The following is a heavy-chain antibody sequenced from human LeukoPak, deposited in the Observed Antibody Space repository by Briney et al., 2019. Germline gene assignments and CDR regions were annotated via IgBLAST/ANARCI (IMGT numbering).Heavy chain of an antibody. J-gene: IGHJ4*02. Sequence: SETLSLTCTVSGGSISSTSYYWGWIRQPPGKGLEWIGSIYYSGSTYYNPSLKSRVTISVDTSKNQFSLKLSSVTAADTAVYYCARDRYDSSAYYSDFDYWGQGTLVTVSS. CDR2: IYYSGST. D-gene: IGHD3-22*01. CDR3: ARDRYDSSAYYSDFDY. V-gene: IGHV4-39*07. CDR1: GGSISSTSYY.